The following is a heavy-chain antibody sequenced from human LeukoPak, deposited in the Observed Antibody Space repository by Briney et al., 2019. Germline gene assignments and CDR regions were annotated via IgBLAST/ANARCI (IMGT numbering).Heavy chain of an antibody. CDR1: GFTFSSYA. Sequence: PGGSLRLSCAASGFTFSSYAMSWVRQAPGKGLEWVSAISGSGGSTYYADSVKGRFTISRGNSKNTLYLQTNSLRAEDTAVYYCAKKHLAAAGTNWFDPWGQGTLVTVSS. CDR3: AKKHLAAAGTNWFDP. CDR2: ISGSGGST. D-gene: IGHD6-13*01. J-gene: IGHJ5*02. V-gene: IGHV3-23*01.